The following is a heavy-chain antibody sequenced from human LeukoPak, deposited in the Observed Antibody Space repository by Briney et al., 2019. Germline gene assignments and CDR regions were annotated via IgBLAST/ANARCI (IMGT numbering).Heavy chain of an antibody. D-gene: IGHD3-22*01. CDR1: GLTFSNYA. CDR2: ISGSGGNT. Sequence: GGSLRLSCAVSGLTFSNYAMTWVRQAPGKGLEWVSSISGSGGNTYYADSVKGRFTISRDNSKNTLYLQMNSLRAEDTAVYYCASRNYYDSSGLLDYWGQGTLVTVSS. J-gene: IGHJ4*02. V-gene: IGHV3-23*01. CDR3: ASRNYYDSSGLLDY.